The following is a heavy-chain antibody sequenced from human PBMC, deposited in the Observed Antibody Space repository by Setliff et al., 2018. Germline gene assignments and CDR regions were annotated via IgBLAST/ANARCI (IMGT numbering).Heavy chain of an antibody. CDR2: INPDSGDT. CDR1: GYSLAGYP. J-gene: IGHJ4*02. CDR3: ARGRQVHKLLVIVPAAAFDS. V-gene: IGHV1-2*02. Sequence: ASVKVSCKTSGYSLAGYPLHWVRQAPGQGLEWMGWINPDSGDTNYAQKFQGRVTMTRDTSLQTAYLELSSLRSDDTAVYYCARGRQVHKLLVIVPAAAFDSWGQGTQVTVSS. D-gene: IGHD2-15*01.